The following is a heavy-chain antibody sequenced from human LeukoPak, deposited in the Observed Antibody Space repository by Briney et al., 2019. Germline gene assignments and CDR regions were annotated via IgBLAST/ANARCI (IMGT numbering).Heavy chain of an antibody. V-gene: IGHV5-51*01. CDR1: GYTFISYC. CDR2: ICPGDSET. J-gene: IGHJ4*02. Sequence: PGESLKISCKGSGYTFISYCIAWVRQMPGKGLEWVGIICPGDSETRYSPSFQGQVTISADKSISTAYLQWSSLKASDTAEYFCARRGSSWYGDFWGQGTLVTASS. D-gene: IGHD6-13*01. CDR3: ARRGSSWYGDF.